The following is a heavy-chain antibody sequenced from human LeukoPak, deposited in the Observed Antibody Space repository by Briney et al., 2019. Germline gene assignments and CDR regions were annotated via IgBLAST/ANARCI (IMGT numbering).Heavy chain of an antibody. CDR2: ISSSSSYI. D-gene: IGHD3-22*01. V-gene: IGHV3-21*01. CDR3: ARDTHYYDSSGYYGN. CDR1: GFTFSSYS. J-gene: IGHJ4*02. Sequence: PGGSLRLSCAASGFTFSSYSMTWVRQAPGKGLEWVSSISSSSSYIYYADSVKGRFTISRDNAKNSLYLQMNSLRAEDTAVYYCARDTHYYDSSGYYGNWGQGTLVTVSS.